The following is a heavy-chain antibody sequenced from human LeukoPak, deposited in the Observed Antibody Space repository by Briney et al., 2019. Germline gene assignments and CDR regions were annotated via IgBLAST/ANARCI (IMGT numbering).Heavy chain of an antibody. D-gene: IGHD2/OR15-2a*01. CDR2: ISSGSSTI. CDR3: ATRGDGNKLAFDQ. J-gene: IGHJ4*02. V-gene: IGHV3-48*01. CDR1: DFTFGSYI. Sequence: GGSLRLSCAASDFTFGSYIMDWVRQAPGKGLECVSYISSGSSTIYYADSVRGRFTISRDNAKNSLYLQMNSLRAEDTAVYYCATRGDGNKLAFDQWGQGTLVTVSS.